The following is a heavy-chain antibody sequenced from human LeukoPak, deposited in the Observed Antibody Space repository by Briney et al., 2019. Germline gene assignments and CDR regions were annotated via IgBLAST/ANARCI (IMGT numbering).Heavy chain of an antibody. J-gene: IGHJ3*02. CDR2: INTDGSST. V-gene: IGHV3-74*01. CDR1: GFTFSSYE. Sequence: GGSLRLSCAASGFTFSSYEMNWVRQAPGKGLVWVSRINTDGSSTNYADSVKGRFTVSRDNAKNTLYLQMNSLRAEDTAVYYCARVIGWDEPFDIWGQGTMVTVSS. D-gene: IGHD1-26*01. CDR3: ARVIGWDEPFDI.